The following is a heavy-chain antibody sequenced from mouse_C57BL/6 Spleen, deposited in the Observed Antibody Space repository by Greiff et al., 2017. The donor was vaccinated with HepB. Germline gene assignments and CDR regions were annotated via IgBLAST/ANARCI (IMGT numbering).Heavy chain of an antibody. CDR1: GYTFTSYG. J-gene: IGHJ2*01. Sequence: VHLVESGAELARPGASVKLSCKASGYTFTSYGISWVKQRTGQGLEWIGEIYPRSGNTYYNEKFKGKATLTADKSSSTAYMELCSLTSEDSAVYFCAREEDGSSHYWGQGTTLTVSS. CDR3: AREEDGSSHY. CDR2: IYPRSGNT. V-gene: IGHV1-81*01. D-gene: IGHD1-1*01.